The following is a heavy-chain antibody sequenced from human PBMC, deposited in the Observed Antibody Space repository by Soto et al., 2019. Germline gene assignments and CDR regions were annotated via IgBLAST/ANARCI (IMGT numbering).Heavy chain of an antibody. CDR2: IYYSGST. CDR3: ARDADYGGSRGGMDV. J-gene: IGHJ6*02. D-gene: IGHD4-17*01. Sequence: QVRLEESGPGLVKPSETLSLICSVSGGSVNNANYFWNWIRHHPENGLEWIGYIYYSGSTRYNPSFENRATLSMDTSKNQFSLRLNSVTVADTAGYFCARDADYGGSRGGMDVWGRGTTVTVSS. CDR1: GGSVNNANYF. V-gene: IGHV4-31*03.